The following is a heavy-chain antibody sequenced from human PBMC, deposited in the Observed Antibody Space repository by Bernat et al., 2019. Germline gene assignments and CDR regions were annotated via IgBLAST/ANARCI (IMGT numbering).Heavy chain of an antibody. J-gene: IGHJ4*02. CDR1: GFTFSSYI. D-gene: IGHD1-26*01. CDR3: ARDGALYSGNYYLED. CDR2: ITTSTST. V-gene: IGHV3-48*01. Sequence: EVRLVESGGGLVPPGGSLRLSCSASGFTFSSYILLWVRQAPGKGLEWVSYITTSTSTHYADSVKGRFTISRDNAKNSLYLQMNSLRAEDTAIYYSARDGALYSGNYYLEDWGQGTQVTVSS.